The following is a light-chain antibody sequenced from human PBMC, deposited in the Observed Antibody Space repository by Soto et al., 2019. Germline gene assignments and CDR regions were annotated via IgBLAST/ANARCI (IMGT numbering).Light chain of an antibody. CDR3: SSYTSSSTRVV. CDR2: EVS. V-gene: IGLV2-14*01. J-gene: IGLJ2*01. CDR1: SSDVGTYNY. Sequence: QSVLTQPASVSGSPRQSITISCTGTSSDVGTYNYVSWYQQHPGKAPKLMIYEVSNRPSGVSNRFSGSKSGNTASLTISGLQAEDEADYYCSSYTSSSTRVVFGGGTKLTVL.